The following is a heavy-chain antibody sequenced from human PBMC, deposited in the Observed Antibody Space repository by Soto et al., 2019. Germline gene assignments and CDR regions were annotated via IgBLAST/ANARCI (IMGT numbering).Heavy chain of an antibody. CDR2: IKSKTDGGTT. Sequence: PGGSLRLSCAASGFTFSNAWMNWVRQAPGKGLEWVGRIKSKTDGGTTDYAAPVKGRFTISRDDSKNTLYLQMNSLKTEDTAVYYCTTEVSTGWQQLEFSRPYYYGMDVWGQGTTVTVS. J-gene: IGHJ6*02. V-gene: IGHV3-15*07. D-gene: IGHD6-13*01. CDR3: TTEVSTGWQQLEFSRPYYYGMDV. CDR1: GFTFSNAW.